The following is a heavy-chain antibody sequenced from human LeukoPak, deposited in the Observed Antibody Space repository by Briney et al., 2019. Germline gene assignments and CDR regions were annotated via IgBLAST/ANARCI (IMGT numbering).Heavy chain of an antibody. D-gene: IGHD3-10*01. J-gene: IGHJ4*02. CDR3: ARDCPVRY. CDR2: IYYSGST. V-gene: IGHV4-59*12. CDR1: GGSISSYY. Sequence: ASETLSLTCTVSGGSISSYYWSWIRQPPGKGLEWIGYIYYSGSTYYNPSLKSRVTISVDTSKNQFSLKLSSVTAADTAVYYCARDCPVRYWGQGTLVTVSS.